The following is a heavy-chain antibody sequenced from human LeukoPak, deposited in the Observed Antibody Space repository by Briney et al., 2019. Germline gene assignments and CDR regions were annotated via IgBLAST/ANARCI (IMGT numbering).Heavy chain of an antibody. J-gene: IGHJ4*02. CDR3: AKKFRCRPCTVTTHY. D-gene: IGHD4-17*01. Sequence: GGSLRLSCAAFGFTFSTDVMSWVRQAPGKGLEWVSTFSGSSGNTYYADSVKGRFTISRDNSKNTLYLQMNSLRAEDTAVYYSAKKFRCRPCTVTTHYLGQGSLVTVSS. CDR1: GFTFSTDV. CDR2: FSGSSGNT. V-gene: IGHV3-23*01.